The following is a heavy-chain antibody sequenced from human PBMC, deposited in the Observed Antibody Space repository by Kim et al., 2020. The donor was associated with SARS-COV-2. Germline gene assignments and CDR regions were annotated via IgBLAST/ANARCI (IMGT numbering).Heavy chain of an antibody. J-gene: IGHJ4*02. D-gene: IGHD3-22*01. Sequence: SVKGRFTISRDNAKNSLYLQMSSLRAEDTAVYYCARDEGYFYDSSGYQDYWGQGTLVTVSS. CDR3: ARDEGYFYDSSGYQDY. V-gene: IGHV3-21*01.